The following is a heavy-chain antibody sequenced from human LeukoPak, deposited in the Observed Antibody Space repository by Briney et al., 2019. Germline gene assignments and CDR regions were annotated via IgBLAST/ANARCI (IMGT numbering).Heavy chain of an antibody. J-gene: IGHJ4*02. D-gene: IGHD3-10*01. CDR3: ASSREFYFDY. CDR2: INPGGSSI. V-gene: IGHV3-74*01. CDR1: GFTFSSYW. Sequence: PGGSLRLSCAASGFTFSSYWMHWVRQVPGKGLVWVARINPGGSSITYADSVKGRFTISRDNAKNSLYLQMNSLRAEDTAVYYCASSREFYFDYWGQGTLVTVSS.